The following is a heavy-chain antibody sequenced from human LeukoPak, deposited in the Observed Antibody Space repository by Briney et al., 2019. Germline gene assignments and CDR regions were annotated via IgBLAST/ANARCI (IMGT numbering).Heavy chain of an antibody. CDR3: ARNYDDSGWAFDI. D-gene: IGHD3-22*01. J-gene: IGHJ3*02. V-gene: IGHV4-59*01. CDR1: GGSISSYY. CDR2: IDYSGST. Sequence: PSETLSLTCTVSGGSISSYYWSWIRQPPGKGLEGIGYIDYSGSTNYNPSLKSRVTMSVDTAENQFSLKLNSVTATDTAVYYCARNYDDSGWAFDIWGQGTMVTVST.